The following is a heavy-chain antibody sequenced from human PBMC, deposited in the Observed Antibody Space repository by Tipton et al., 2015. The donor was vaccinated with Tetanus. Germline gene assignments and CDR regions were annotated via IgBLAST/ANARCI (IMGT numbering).Heavy chain of an antibody. CDR3: ARGGRDAYNNPLGAFDV. CDR2: IYYSGST. J-gene: IGHJ3*01. V-gene: IGHV4-39*01. CDR1: GGSISGSSYY. Sequence: LRLSCSVSGGSISGSSYYWSWIRQPPGKALEWIGSIYYSGSTFYHPSLQSRVTISVDTSKNQFSLRLSSVTAADTAVYYCARGGRDAYNNPLGAFDVWGRGTTVTVSS. D-gene: IGHD5-24*01.